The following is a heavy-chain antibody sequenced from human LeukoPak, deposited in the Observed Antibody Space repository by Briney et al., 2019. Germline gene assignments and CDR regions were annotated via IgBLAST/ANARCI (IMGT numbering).Heavy chain of an antibody. V-gene: IGHV1-58*02. D-gene: IGHD3-22*01. J-gene: IGHJ3*02. CDR2: IVVSSGNT. CDR3: AALYYYDSSGYSWGDAFDI. CDR1: GSTFTSSA. Sequence: ASVKVSCKASGSTFTSSAMQWVRQARGQRLEWIGWIVVSSGNTNYAQKFQERVTITRDMSTSTAYMELSSLRSEDTAVYYCAALYYYDSSGYSWGDAFDIWGQGTMVTVSS.